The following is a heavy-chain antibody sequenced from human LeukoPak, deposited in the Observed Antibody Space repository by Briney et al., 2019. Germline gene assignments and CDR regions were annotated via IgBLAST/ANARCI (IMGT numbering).Heavy chain of an antibody. CDR2: IIPIFDTA. CDR3: AREGYSRSYGLLDP. J-gene: IGHJ5*02. V-gene: IGHV1-69*13. D-gene: IGHD1-26*01. CDR1: VGTFSSYA. Sequence: SVKVSCKSSVGTFSSYAISWVRQAPGQGRKWMGGIIPIFDTANYAQKFQGRVTITADESTSTAYMELSSLRSEDTAVYYCAREGYSRSYGLLDPWGEGTLVTVSS.